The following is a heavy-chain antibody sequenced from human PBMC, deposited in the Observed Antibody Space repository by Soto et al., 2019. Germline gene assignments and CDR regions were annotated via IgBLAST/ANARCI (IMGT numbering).Heavy chain of an antibody. J-gene: IGHJ5*02. CDR2: ISAYNGNT. Sequence: GASVKVSCKASGYTFTSYGISWVRQAPGQGLEWMGWISAYNGNTNYAQKLQGRVTMTTDTSTSTAYMELRSLRSDDTAVYYFARVHVVATIIINWFDPWGQGTLVTVSS. CDR1: GYTFTSYG. D-gene: IGHD5-12*01. CDR3: ARVHVVATIIINWFDP. V-gene: IGHV1-18*01.